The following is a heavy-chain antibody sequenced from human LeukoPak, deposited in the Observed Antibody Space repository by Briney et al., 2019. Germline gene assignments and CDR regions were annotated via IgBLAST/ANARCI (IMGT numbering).Heavy chain of an antibody. CDR1: GFTFSDYY. V-gene: IGHV3-11*04. CDR2: ISSSGSTI. D-gene: IGHD3-16*01. CDR3: ARDFRFDSSGGYYGMDV. J-gene: IGHJ6*02. Sequence: GGSLRLSCAASGFTFSDYYMSWIRQAPGKGLEWVSYISSSGSTIYYADSVKGRFTISRDNAKNSLYLQMNSLRDEDTAVYYCARDFRFDSSGGYYGMDVWGQGTTVTVSS.